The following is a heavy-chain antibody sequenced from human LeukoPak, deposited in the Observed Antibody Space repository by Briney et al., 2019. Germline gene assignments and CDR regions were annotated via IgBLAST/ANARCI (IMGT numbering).Heavy chain of an antibody. CDR3: AREYCGGDCYLPDAFDI. V-gene: IGHV3-33*01. Sequence: GRSLRLSCAASGFTFSSYGMHWVRQAPGKGLEWVAVIWYDGSNKYYADSVKGRFTISRDNSKNTLYLQMNSLRAEDTAVYYCAREYCGGDCYLPDAFDIWGQGTMVTVSS. CDR1: GFTFSSYG. J-gene: IGHJ3*02. D-gene: IGHD2-21*01. CDR2: IWYDGSNK.